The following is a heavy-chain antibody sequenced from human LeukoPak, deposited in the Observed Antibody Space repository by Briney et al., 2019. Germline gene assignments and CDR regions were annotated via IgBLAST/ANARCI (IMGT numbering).Heavy chain of an antibody. CDR1: GFIFSSYV. CDR3: ARETTVIKKIDY. CDR2: ISVAGATT. J-gene: IGHJ4*02. Sequence: GGSLRLSCVSSGFIFSSYVMSWVRQAPGKGLEWVSSISVAGATTDYADSVKGRFTISRDNAKNSLYLQMNSLRDEDTAIYYCARETTVIKKIDYWGQGTLVTVSS. V-gene: IGHV3-23*01. D-gene: IGHD4-17*01.